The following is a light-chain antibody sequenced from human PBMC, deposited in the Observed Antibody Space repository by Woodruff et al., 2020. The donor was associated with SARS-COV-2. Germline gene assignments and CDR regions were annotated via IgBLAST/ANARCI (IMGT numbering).Light chain of an antibody. J-gene: IGLJ1*01. V-gene: IGLV2-14*01. CDR2: EVS. Sequence: CTGTSSDVGGYNYVSWYQQHPGKAPKLMIYEVSNRPSGVSNRFSGSKSGNTASLTISGLQAEDEADYYCSSYTSSSFYVFGTGT. CDR3: SSYTSSSFYV. CDR1: SSDVGGYNY.